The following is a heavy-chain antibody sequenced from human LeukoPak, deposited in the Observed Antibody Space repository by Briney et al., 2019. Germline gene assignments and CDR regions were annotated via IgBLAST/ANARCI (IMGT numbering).Heavy chain of an antibody. CDR1: GFTFSSFD. CDR3: ARGSCSSSSCYERLNGLDV. CDR2: IGTAGDT. J-gene: IGHJ6*02. D-gene: IGHD2-2*01. Sequence: PGGSLRLSCAASGFTFSSFDMHWVRQPTGQGLEWVSTIGTAGDTHYSGSVKGRFATSRDNAKNSFYLQMNNLRAGDTAVYYCARGSCSSSSCYERLNGLDVWGQGTPVTVSS. V-gene: IGHV3-13*01.